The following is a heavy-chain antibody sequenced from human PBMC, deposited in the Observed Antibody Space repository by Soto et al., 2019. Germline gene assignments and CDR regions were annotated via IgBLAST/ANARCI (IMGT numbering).Heavy chain of an antibody. CDR3: ARSPKGTTLATHFDY. Sequence: SETLSLTCAVSGGSVSSDDYSWNWIRQPPGKGLEWIGYICHSGSTYYNPSLKSRVTISLDRSKNEFSLNLSSVTAADTAVYYCARSPKGTTLATHFDYWGRGALVTVSS. CDR2: ICHSGST. D-gene: IGHD4-17*01. CDR1: GGSVSSDDYS. V-gene: IGHV4-30-2*01. J-gene: IGHJ4*02.